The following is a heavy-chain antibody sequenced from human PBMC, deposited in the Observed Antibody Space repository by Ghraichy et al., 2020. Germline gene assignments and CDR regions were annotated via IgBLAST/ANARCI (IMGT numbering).Heavy chain of an antibody. J-gene: IGHJ4*02. CDR2: ISSRSSYI. D-gene: IGHD6-19*01. Sequence: GGSLRLSCAASGFTFSSYSMNWVRQAPGKGLEWVSSISSRSSYIYYAGSVKGRFTISRDNAKNSLYLQMNSLRVEDTAVYYCARDTSFDSGVAGPVVSHWGQGTLVTVSS. CDR1: GFTFSSYS. CDR3: ARDTSFDSGVAGPVVSH. V-gene: IGHV3-21*01.